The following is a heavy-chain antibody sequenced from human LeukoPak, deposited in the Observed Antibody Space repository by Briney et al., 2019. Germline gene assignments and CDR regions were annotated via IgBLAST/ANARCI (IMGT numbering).Heavy chain of an antibody. CDR1: GFTFSSYS. CDR3: ARVKYSSGCPRD. V-gene: IGHV3-21*01. J-gene: IGHJ4*02. D-gene: IGHD6-19*01. Sequence: PGGSLRLSCAASGFTFSSYSMNWVRQAPGKGLEWVSSISSSSSYIYYADSVKGRFTISRDNAKNSLYLQMNSLRAEDTAVYYCARVKYSSGCPRDWGQGTLVTVSS. CDR2: ISSSSSYI.